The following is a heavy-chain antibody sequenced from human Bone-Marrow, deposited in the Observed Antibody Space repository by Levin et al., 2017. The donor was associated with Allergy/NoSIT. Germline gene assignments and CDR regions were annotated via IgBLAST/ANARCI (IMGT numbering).Heavy chain of an antibody. V-gene: IGHV4-59*08. CDR1: VGSINIYY. Sequence: RTSETLSLTCIVSVGSINIYYWRCLRQPPWKGLEWIAYTYHTGRSKYNPSLQSRVTMSLDTSKNQFSLNLTSVTAADTAVYVCARHGAGGTEGFFDYWGQGSRVTVSS. D-gene: IGHD1-14*01. CDR3: ARHGAGGTEGFFDY. CDR2: TYHTGRS. J-gene: IGHJ4*02.